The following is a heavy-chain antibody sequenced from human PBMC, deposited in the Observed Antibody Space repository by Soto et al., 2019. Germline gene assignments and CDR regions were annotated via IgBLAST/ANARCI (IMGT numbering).Heavy chain of an antibody. CDR3: ARPDYGSGSYPDY. V-gene: IGHV3-30-3*01. Sequence: QVPLVESGGGVVQPGRSLRLSCAASGFTFSSYAMQWVRQAPGKGLEWVAVISYDGSNKYDADSVKGRFTISRDNSKNTLYLQMNSLRAEDTAVYYCARPDYGSGSYPDYWGQGTLVTVSS. CDR1: GFTFSSYA. D-gene: IGHD3-10*01. CDR2: ISYDGSNK. J-gene: IGHJ4*02.